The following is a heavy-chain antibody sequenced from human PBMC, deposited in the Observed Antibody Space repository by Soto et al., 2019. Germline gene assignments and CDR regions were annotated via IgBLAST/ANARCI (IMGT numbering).Heavy chain of an antibody. CDR1: GFSFSDSA. D-gene: IGHD3-16*01. CDR3: ARGGETGLNDY. Sequence: EVQLVESGGGLVQPGGSLRLSCAASGFSFSDSAMHWVRQASGKGLEWIARIRSKANSYLIAYDESVSGRFIISRDDSKNTAYLQMNDLNTEDTAIYYCARGGETGLNDYWGQGTPVTVS. J-gene: IGHJ4*02. CDR2: IRSKANSYLI. V-gene: IGHV3-73*02.